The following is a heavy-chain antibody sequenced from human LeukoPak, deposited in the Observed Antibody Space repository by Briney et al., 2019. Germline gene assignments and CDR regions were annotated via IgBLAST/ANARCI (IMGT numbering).Heavy chain of an antibody. CDR3: ARELNWRYFDY. CDR2: IYTSGST. CDR1: GGSISSYY. Sequence: SETLSLTCTVSGGSISSYYWSWIRQPAGKGLEWIVRIYTSGSTNYNPSLKSRVIISVDKSKNEFSLKLTSVTAADTAVYYCARELNWRYFDYWGQGTLVTVSS. J-gene: IGHJ4*02. V-gene: IGHV4-4*07. D-gene: IGHD1-1*01.